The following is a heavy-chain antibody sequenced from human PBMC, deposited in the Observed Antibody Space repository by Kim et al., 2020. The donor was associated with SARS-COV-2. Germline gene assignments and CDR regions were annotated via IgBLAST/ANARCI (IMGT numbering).Heavy chain of an antibody. J-gene: IGHJ4*02. CDR2: IHYNGST. D-gene: IGHD2-8*01. CDR3: ARGSVYRGYLDF. Sequence: SETLSLTCTVSGGSIRNYDHYWSWISQPPGKGLEWIGDIHYNGSTYRNPSLKSRLSLSSDTAKNQFSLRFTSVTAADTGVYYCARGSVYRGYLDFWGLGTLVTVSS. V-gene: IGHV4-30-4*01. CDR1: GGSIRNYDHY.